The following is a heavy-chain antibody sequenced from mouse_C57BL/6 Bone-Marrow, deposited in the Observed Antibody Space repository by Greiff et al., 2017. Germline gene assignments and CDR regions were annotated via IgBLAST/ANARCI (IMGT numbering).Heavy chain of an antibody. CDR3: ARQGDYAMDY. J-gene: IGHJ4*01. Sequence: EVKLMESGGDLVKPGGSLKLSCAASGFTFSSYGMSWVRQTPDKRLEWVATISSGGSYPYYPDSVKGRSTISRDNAKNTLYLQMSSLKSEDTAMYYCARQGDYAMDYWGQGTSVTVSS. V-gene: IGHV5-6*01. CDR1: GFTFSSYG. CDR2: ISSGGSYP.